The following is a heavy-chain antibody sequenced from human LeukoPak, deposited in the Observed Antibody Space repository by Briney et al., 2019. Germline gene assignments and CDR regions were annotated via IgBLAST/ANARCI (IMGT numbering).Heavy chain of an antibody. Sequence: SETLSLTCTVSGGSISGYYWSWIRQPPGKGLEWMGYIFSSGSTNYNPSLKSRVTISEDTSVNQFSLKLSSVTAADTAVYYCARHYYDSSDSYSFDYWGQGTLVTVSS. CDR2: IFSSGST. D-gene: IGHD3-22*01. V-gene: IGHV4-59*08. J-gene: IGHJ4*02. CDR3: ARHYYDSSDSYSFDY. CDR1: GGSISGYY.